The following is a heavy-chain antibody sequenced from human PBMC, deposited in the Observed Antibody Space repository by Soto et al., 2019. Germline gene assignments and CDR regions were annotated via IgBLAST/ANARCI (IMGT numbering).Heavy chain of an antibody. CDR1: GFTFSSYS. Sequence: EVQLVESGGGLVKPGGSLRLSCAASGFTFSSYSMNWVRQAPGKGLEWVSSISSSSSYIYYADSVKGRFTISRDNAKNSLYLQMNSRRAEDTAVYYCARATMVRGVIGYDAFDIWGQGTMVTVSS. CDR2: ISSSSSYI. D-gene: IGHD3-10*01. J-gene: IGHJ3*02. CDR3: ARATMVRGVIGYDAFDI. V-gene: IGHV3-21*01.